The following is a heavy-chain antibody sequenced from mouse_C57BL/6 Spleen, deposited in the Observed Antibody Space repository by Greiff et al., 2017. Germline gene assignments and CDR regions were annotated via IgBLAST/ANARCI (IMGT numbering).Heavy chain of an antibody. CDR1: GFTFSSYT. J-gene: IGHJ3*01. D-gene: IGHD2-3*01. CDR2: ISGGGGNT. CDR3: ARLGDGYPDWFAY. Sequence: DVMLVESGGGLVKPGGSLKLSCAASGFTFSSYTMSWVRQTPEKRLELVATISGGGGNTYYPDSVKGRFTISRDNAKNTLYLQMSSLRSEDTALYYCARLGDGYPDWFAYWGQGTLVTVSA. V-gene: IGHV5-9*01.